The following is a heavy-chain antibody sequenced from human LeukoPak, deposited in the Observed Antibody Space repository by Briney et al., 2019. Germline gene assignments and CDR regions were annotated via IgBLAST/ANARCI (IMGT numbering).Heavy chain of an antibody. J-gene: IGHJ3*02. V-gene: IGHV1-8*01. CDR2: MNPNSGNT. Sequence: ASVKVSCKASGYTFTSYDINWVRQATGQGLEWMGWMNPNSGNTGYAQEFQGRVTMTRNTSISTAYMELSSLRAEDMALYYCAKVGSWYDDAFDIWGQGTMVTVSS. CDR1: GYTFTSYD. CDR3: AKVGSWYDDAFDI. D-gene: IGHD6-13*01.